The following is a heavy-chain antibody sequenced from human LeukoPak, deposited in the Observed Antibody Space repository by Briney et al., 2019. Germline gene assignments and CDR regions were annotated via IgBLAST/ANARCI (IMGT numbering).Heavy chain of an antibody. Sequence: SETLSLTCTVSGGSISSYYWSWIRQPAGKGLEWIGYIYYSGSTYYNPSLKSRVTISVDTSKNQFSLKLSSVTAADTAVYYCARTQRELRATVTTGQYYFDYWGQGTLVTVSS. CDR1: GGSISSYY. CDR3: ARTQRELRATVTTGQYYFDY. CDR2: IYYSGST. J-gene: IGHJ4*02. V-gene: IGHV4-59*06. D-gene: IGHD4-17*01.